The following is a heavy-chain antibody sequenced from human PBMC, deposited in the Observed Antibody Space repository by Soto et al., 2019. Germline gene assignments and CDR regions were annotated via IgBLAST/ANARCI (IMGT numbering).Heavy chain of an antibody. J-gene: IGHJ3*01. CDR3: ARVDVSLAPDRHGDGDV. CDR2: FIPMIGTA. Sequence: QVQLVQSGAEVKRPGSSINISCKASGGTFSIYTVSWVRQAPGQGLEWVGRFIPMIGTANYAQNFQGRVTLSADNAATTVYMELSSLTPEDTAVYYCARVDVSLAPDRHGDGDVCSEGTAVPVS. CDR1: GGTFSIYT. V-gene: IGHV1-69*08. D-gene: IGHD2-2*03.